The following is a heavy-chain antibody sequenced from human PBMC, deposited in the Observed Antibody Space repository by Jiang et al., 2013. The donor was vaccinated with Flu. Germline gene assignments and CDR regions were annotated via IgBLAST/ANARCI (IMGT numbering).Heavy chain of an antibody. J-gene: IGHJ5*02. Sequence: LKSRVTISVDKSKNQXSLKLSSVTAADTAVYYCARGPAVALIGWFDPWGQGTLVTVSS. D-gene: IGHD6-19*01. CDR3: ARGPAVALIGWFDP. V-gene: IGHV4-4*02.